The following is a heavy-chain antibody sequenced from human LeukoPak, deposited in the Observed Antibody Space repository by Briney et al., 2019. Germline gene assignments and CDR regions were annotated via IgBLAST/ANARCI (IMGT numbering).Heavy chain of an antibody. J-gene: IGHJ4*02. CDR3: AKGAGAATTYYFDY. CDR2: IGDGGGST. V-gene: IGHV3-23*01. Sequence: GGSLRLSCAASGFTFSSYAMSWVRQAPGKGLEWVSVIGDGGGSTYYADSVKGRFTISRDNSRNTLYLQMNSLRAEDTAVYYCAKGAGAATTYYFDYWGQGTLVTVSS. D-gene: IGHD2-15*01. CDR1: GFTFSSYA.